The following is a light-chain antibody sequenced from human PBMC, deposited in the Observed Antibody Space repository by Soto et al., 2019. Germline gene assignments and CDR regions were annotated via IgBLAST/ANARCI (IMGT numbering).Light chain of an antibody. V-gene: IGKV3-15*01. CDR3: QQYNDWPPIT. CDR2: DAS. CDR1: QSVSSN. J-gene: IGKJ5*01. Sequence: EIVMTQSPATLSVSPGERATLSCRASQSVSSNLAWYQQKPGQAPRLLIYDASTGATVIPARFSGSGSGTEFTLTISSLQSEEFAVYYCQQYNDWPPITFGQGTRLESK.